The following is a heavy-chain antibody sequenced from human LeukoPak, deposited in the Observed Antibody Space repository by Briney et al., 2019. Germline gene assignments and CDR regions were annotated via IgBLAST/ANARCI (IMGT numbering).Heavy chain of an antibody. D-gene: IGHD3-10*01. J-gene: IGHJ3*02. Sequence: GGSLRLSCAASGFTFSSYAMSWVRQAPGKGLEWVSAISGSGGSTYYADSVKGRFTISRDNSKNTLYLQMNSLRAEDTAVYYCAKQYYCGSGSYYTYAFDIWGQGTMVTVSS. CDR3: AKQYYCGSGSYYTYAFDI. CDR2: ISGSGGST. V-gene: IGHV3-23*01. CDR1: GFTFSSYA.